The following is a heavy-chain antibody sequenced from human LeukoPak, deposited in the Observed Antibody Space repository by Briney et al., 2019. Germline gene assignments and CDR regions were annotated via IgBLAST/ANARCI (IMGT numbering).Heavy chain of an antibody. CDR2: IYYSGST. D-gene: IGHD6-19*01. V-gene: IGHV4-59*01. Sequence: SETLSLTCTVSGGSISSYYWSWIRQPPGKGLEWIGYIYYSGSTNYNPSLKSRLTISVDTSKNQFSLKLSSVTAADTAVYYCARSTPIAVAGIYYYYGMDVWGQGTTVTVSS. J-gene: IGHJ6*02. CDR3: ARSTPIAVAGIYYYYGMDV. CDR1: GGSISSYY.